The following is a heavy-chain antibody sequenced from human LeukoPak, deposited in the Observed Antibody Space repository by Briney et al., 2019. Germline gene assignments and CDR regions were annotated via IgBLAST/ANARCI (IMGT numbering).Heavy chain of an antibody. CDR3: ARGNSVRDEAWWFNP. D-gene: IGHD5-24*01. V-gene: IGHV1-46*01. Sequence: ASVKVSCKAFGYTFTSNYMHWVRQAPGQGPEWRGVISPSGGSTTYAQKFEGRVTLNRDMSTSTDYLELSSLRSEDTAVYYCARGNSVRDEAWWFNPWGQGTLVTVSS. CDR1: GYTFTSNY. CDR2: ISPSGGST. J-gene: IGHJ5*02.